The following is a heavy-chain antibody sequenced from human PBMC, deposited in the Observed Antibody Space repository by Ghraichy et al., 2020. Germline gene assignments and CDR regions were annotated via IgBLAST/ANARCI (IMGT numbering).Heavy chain of an antibody. CDR3: ARVRECGTLEGYGSGNDYFAY. CDR1: GGSISSYY. V-gene: IGHV4-59*01. Sequence: SETLSLTCTVSGGSISSYYWSWIRQPPGKGLEWIGYIYYSGYINSNPPLKSRLTMSVDTSKNQFSLNLTSVTAADTAVYYCARVRECGTLEGYGSGNDYFAYWGQGTLVTVSS. D-gene: IGHD3-10*01. CDR2: IYYSGYI. J-gene: IGHJ4*02.